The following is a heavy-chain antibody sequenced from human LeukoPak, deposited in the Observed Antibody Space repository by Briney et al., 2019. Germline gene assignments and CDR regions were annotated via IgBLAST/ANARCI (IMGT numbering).Heavy chain of an antibody. Sequence: ASVKVSCKASGYTFTSYDINWVRQATGQGLEWMGWMNPNSGNTGYAQKFQGRVTMTRNTYISTAYMELSSLRSEDTAVYYCARAPYYNFWSGYYSNWFDPWGQGTLVTVSS. D-gene: IGHD3-3*01. CDR3: ARAPYYNFWSGYYSNWFDP. J-gene: IGHJ5*02. CDR1: GYTFTSYD. CDR2: MNPNSGNT. V-gene: IGHV1-8*01.